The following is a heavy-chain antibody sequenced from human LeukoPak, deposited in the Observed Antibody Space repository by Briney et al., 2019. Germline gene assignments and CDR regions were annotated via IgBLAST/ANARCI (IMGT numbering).Heavy chain of an antibody. D-gene: IGHD4-17*01. CDR2: ISGSGGST. CDR3: AKDRHGAYFDY. Sequence: PGGSLRLSCAASGFTFSSYSMNWVRQAPGKGLEWVSAISGSGGSTYYADSVKGRFTISRDNSKNTLYLRMNSLRAEDTAVYYCAKDRHGAYFDYWGQGTLVTVSS. CDR1: GFTFSSYS. J-gene: IGHJ4*02. V-gene: IGHV3-23*01.